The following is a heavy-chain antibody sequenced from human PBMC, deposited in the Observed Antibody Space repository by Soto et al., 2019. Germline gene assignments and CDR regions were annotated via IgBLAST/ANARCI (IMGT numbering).Heavy chain of an antibody. CDR1: GGSISSGGYY. CDR2: IYYSGST. J-gene: IGHJ4*02. D-gene: IGHD3-9*01. Sequence: QVQLQESGPGLVKPSQTLSLTCTVSGGSISSGGYYWSWIRQHPGKGLAWIGYIYYSGSTSYNPSLKGRVTISVDTSKNQFSLKLSSVTAADTAVYYCARGNLYYDILTGYSRPLDYWGQGTLVTVSS. CDR3: ARGNLYYDILTGYSRPLDY. V-gene: IGHV4-31*03.